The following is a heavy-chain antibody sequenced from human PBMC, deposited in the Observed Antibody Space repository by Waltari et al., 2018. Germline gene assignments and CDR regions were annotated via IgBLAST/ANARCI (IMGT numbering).Heavy chain of an antibody. Sequence: QVQLQESGPGLVKPSQTLSLTCTVSGGSINSGSYYWSWIRQPAGKGLDWIGRIYTSGSTNYNPSLKSRVTISIDTSKNQFSLKLSSVTAADTAVYYCVREKGGYDSPYSSSWYSYYYGMDVWGQGTTVTVSS. CDR2: IYTSGST. V-gene: IGHV4-61*02. D-gene: IGHD6-13*01. J-gene: IGHJ6*02. CDR3: VREKGGYDSPYSSSWYSYYYGMDV. CDR1: GGSINSGSYY.